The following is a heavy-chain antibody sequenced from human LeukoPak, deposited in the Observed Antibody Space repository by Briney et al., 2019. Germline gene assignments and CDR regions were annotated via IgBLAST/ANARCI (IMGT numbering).Heavy chain of an antibody. Sequence: SETLSLTCAVSADSFSSHYWTWIPQPPGKGLEWIGYISYIGSTNYNPSLKSRVTISIDTSKNQFSLKLTSVTAADTAVYYCARDLVTVTKGFDIWGQGTMVSVSS. V-gene: IGHV4-59*11. CDR1: ADSFSSHY. D-gene: IGHD4-17*01. CDR3: ARDLVTVTKGFDI. CDR2: ISYIGST. J-gene: IGHJ3*02.